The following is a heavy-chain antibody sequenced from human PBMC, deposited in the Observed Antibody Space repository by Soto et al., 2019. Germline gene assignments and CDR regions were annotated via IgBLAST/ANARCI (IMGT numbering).Heavy chain of an antibody. CDR2: INPNSGGT. CDR3: ARAYCTSTSCYASSDAFDI. Sequence: GASVKVSCKASGYTFTGYYIHWVRQAPGQGLEWMGWINPNSGGTNYAQKFQGWVTMTRDTSISTAYMDLSRLRSDDTAVYYCARAYCTSTSCYASSDAFDIWGQGTMVTVSS. D-gene: IGHD2-2*01. V-gene: IGHV1-2*04. J-gene: IGHJ3*02. CDR1: GYTFTGYY.